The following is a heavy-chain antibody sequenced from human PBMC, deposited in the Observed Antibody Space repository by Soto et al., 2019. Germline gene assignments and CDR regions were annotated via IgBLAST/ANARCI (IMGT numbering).Heavy chain of an antibody. J-gene: IGHJ1*01. D-gene: IGHD3-10*01. CDR3: VGDLPGRGGGYFPY. V-gene: IGHV4-39*02. CDR2: MSRSGST. Sequence: SETLSLTCAVSGGSMNTNTYYWGWIRQPPGKGLEWIGSMSRSGSTHYNPSLKSRLTISLDMSKNHFSLDLRSVTAADTAVFYCVGDLPGRGGGYFPYWGQGAPVTVSS. CDR1: GGSMNTNTYY.